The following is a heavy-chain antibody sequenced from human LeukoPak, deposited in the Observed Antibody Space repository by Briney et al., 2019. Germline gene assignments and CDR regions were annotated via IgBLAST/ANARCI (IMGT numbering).Heavy chain of an antibody. D-gene: IGHD2-15*01. Sequence: SVKVSCKASGFTFTNSAVQWVRQARGQRLEWIGWIVVGSGNTNYAQKFQERVTITRDMSTSTAYMELSSLRSEDTAVYYCAAGHCSGGSCYPYYYSDMDVWGQGTTVAVSS. V-gene: IGHV1-58*01. CDR3: AAGHCSGGSCYPYYYSDMDV. CDR1: GFTFTNSA. J-gene: IGHJ6*02. CDR2: IVVGSGNT.